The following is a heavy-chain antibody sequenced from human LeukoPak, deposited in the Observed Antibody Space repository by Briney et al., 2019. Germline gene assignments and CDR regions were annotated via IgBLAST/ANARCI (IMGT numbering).Heavy chain of an antibody. Sequence: GGSLRLSCAASGFTFSNYAINWVRQAPGKGLEWVSAISGSGSSTYYADSVKGRFTISRDNSKNTLYLQMNSLRAEDTAVYYCAKPYDYSNYGHYGVDVWGQGTTVTVSS. J-gene: IGHJ6*02. CDR2: ISGSGSST. V-gene: IGHV3-23*01. CDR1: GFTFSNYA. CDR3: AKPYDYSNYGHYGVDV. D-gene: IGHD4-4*01.